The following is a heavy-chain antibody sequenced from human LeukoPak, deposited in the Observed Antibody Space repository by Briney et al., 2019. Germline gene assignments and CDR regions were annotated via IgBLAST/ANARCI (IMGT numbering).Heavy chain of an antibody. Sequence: GGSLRLSCAASGFTFSSYPMNWVRQAPGKGLEWVSAISNSGNTFYSDSVKGRFTISRDNSKNTLYLQMNSLRAEDTAVYYCARDRRNTGSFFDYWGQGTLVTVSS. V-gene: IGHV3-23*01. CDR2: ISNSGNT. CDR3: ARDRRNTGSFFDY. CDR1: GFTFSSYP. D-gene: IGHD1-26*01. J-gene: IGHJ4*02.